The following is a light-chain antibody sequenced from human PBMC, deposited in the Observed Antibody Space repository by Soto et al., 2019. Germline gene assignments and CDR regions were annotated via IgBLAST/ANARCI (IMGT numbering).Light chain of an antibody. CDR3: QSYDSGLTGSV. J-gene: IGLJ2*01. V-gene: IGLV1-40*01. CDR1: SSNIGAAYD. CDR2: GNT. Sequence: QSVLTQSPSVSGAPGQRVTISCTGTSSNIGAAYDVNWYRHLPGTAPKLLIYGNTNRPSGVPDPFSGSKSSTSASLAITGLQSDDEAVYYCQSYDSGLTGSVFGGGTKLTVL.